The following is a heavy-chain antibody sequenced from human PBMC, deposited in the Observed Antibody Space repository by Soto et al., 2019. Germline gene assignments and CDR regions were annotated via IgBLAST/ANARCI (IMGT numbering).Heavy chain of an antibody. D-gene: IGHD1-26*01. J-gene: IGHJ6*03. V-gene: IGHV3-33*01. CDR1: GFTFSSYG. CDR3: ARRQATSYYYYYMDV. Sequence: GGSLRLSCAASGFTFSSYGMHWVRQAPGKGLEWVAVIWYDGSNKYYADSVKGRFTISRDNSKNTLYLQMNSLRAEDMAVYYCARRQATSYYYYYMDVWGKGTTVTVSS. CDR2: IWYDGSNK.